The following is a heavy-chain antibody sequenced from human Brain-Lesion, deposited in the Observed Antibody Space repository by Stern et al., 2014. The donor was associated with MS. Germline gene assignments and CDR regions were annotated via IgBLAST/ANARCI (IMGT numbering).Heavy chain of an antibody. CDR3: ARDYGDLEFDL. D-gene: IGHD4-17*01. CDR1: GGPISSHSYY. V-gene: IGHV4-61*02. J-gene: IGHJ4*02. CDR2: IYASGNT. Sequence: QVQLQESGPGLVKPSQTLSLTCTVSGGPISSHSYYWSWIRQPAGKGLEWIGRIYASGNTNYNPSLKSRVSISVDTSKNKLSLRLISVTASDTAVYYCARDYGDLEFDLWGQGTLVTVSS.